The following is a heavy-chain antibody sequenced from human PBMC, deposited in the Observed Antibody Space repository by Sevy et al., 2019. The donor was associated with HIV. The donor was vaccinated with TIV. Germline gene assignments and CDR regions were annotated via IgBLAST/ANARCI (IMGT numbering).Heavy chain of an antibody. V-gene: IGHV1-2*02. CDR3: ARGAYCTNGVCYSITFDY. Sequence: ASVKVSCKASGYTFTGYYMHWVRQAPGQGLEWMGWINPNSGGTNYAQKFQGRVTMTRDTSISTACMELSRLRSDDTAVYYCARGAYCTNGVCYSITFDYWGQGTLVTVSS. J-gene: IGHJ4*02. CDR1: GYTFTGYY. D-gene: IGHD2-8*01. CDR2: INPNSGGT.